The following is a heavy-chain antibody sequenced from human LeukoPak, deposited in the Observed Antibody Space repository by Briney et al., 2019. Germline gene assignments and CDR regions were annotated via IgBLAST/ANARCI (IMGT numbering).Heavy chain of an antibody. Sequence: PSETLSLTCTVSGGSISTYYWSWIRQPPGKGLEWIGYIYYSGSTNYNPSLKSRVTISVDTSKNQFSLKLSSVTAADTAVYYCARGPESVAAATPFDPWGQGTLVTVSS. CDR2: IYYSGST. J-gene: IGHJ5*02. CDR3: ARGPESVAAATPFDP. V-gene: IGHV4-59*12. CDR1: GGSISTYY. D-gene: IGHD6-13*01.